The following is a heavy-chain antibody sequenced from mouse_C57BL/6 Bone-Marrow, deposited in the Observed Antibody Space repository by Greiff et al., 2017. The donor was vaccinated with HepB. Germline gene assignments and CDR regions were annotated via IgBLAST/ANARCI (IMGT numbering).Heavy chain of an antibody. Sequence: VKLQQPGAELVRPGSSVKLSCKASGYTFTSYWMDWVKQRPGQGLEWIGNIYPSDSETHYNQKFKDKATLTVDKSSSTAYMQLSSLTSEDSAVYYCARDGSSAWFAYWGQGTLVTVSA. D-gene: IGHD1-1*01. CDR1: GYTFTSYW. CDR3: ARDGSSAWFAY. J-gene: IGHJ3*01. CDR2: IYPSDSET. V-gene: IGHV1-61*01.